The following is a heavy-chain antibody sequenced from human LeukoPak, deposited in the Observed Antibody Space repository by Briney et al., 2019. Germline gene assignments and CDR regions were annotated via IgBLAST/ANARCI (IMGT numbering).Heavy chain of an antibody. J-gene: IGHJ4*02. V-gene: IGHV3-49*03. Sequence: GGSLRLSCTASGFTFGDYAMSWFRQAPGKGLEWVGFIRSKAYGGTTEYAASVKGRFTISRDDSKSIAYLQMNSLKTEDTAVYYCTRDITDYYGSGSYVVPDDYWGQGTLVTVSS. CDR2: IRSKAYGGTT. CDR1: GFTFGDYA. CDR3: TRDITDYYGSGSYVVPDDY. D-gene: IGHD3-10*01.